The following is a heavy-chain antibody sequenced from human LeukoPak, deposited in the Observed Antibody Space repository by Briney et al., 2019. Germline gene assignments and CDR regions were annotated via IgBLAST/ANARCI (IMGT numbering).Heavy chain of an antibody. CDR2: INHSGST. V-gene: IGHV4-34*01. CDR3: ARGYYYDRSFDY. D-gene: IGHD3-22*01. J-gene: IGHJ4*02. CDR1: GGSFSGYY. Sequence: SETLSLTCAVYGGSFSGYYWSWIRQPPGKGLEWIGEINHSGSTNYNPSLKSRVTISVDTSKNQFSLKLGSVTAADTAVYYCARGYYYDRSFDYWGQGTLVTVSS.